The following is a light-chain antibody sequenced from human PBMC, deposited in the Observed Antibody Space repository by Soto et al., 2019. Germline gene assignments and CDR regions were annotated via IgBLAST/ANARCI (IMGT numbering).Light chain of an antibody. CDR2: DVS. Sequence: QSALTQPASVSGSPGQSITISCTGTNSDVGGYNYVSWYQQHPGKAPKLMIYDVSNRPSGVSNRFSGSKSCNTASLTISGLQAEDEADYYCSSYTSSSTVVFGGGTKLTVL. CDR1: NSDVGGYNY. J-gene: IGLJ2*01. CDR3: SSYTSSSTVV. V-gene: IGLV2-14*01.